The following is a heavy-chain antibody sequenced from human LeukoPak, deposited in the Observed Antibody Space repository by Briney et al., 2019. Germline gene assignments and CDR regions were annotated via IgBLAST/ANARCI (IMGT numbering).Heavy chain of an antibody. D-gene: IGHD3-10*02. CDR3: AELGITMIGGV. Sequence: GGSLRLSCAASGFTFSDYYMSWIRQAPGKGLQWVSFISSSGGSIYYADSVKGRFTISRDNSKNTLYLQMNSVRAEDTAVYYCAELGITMIGGVWGKGTTVTISS. V-gene: IGHV3-11*04. CDR2: ISSSGGSI. CDR1: GFTFSDYY. J-gene: IGHJ6*04.